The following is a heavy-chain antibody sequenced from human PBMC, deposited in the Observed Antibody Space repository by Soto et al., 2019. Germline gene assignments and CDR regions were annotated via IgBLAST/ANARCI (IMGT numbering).Heavy chain of an antibody. Sequence: GGSLRLSCAASGFTFSSYAMSWVRQAPGKELEWVSAISGSGGSTYYADTVKGRITISRDNSKNTLYLQMNSLRAEDTAVYYCAGEIGYCSSTSCLNWFDPWGQGTLVTVSS. CDR2: ISGSGGST. J-gene: IGHJ5*02. D-gene: IGHD2-2*01. CDR1: GFTFSSYA. V-gene: IGHV3-23*01. CDR3: AGEIGYCSSTSCLNWFDP.